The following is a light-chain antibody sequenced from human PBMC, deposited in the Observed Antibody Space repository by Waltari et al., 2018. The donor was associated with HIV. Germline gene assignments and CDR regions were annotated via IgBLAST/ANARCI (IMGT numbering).Light chain of an antibody. CDR3: SSYAGSNNFVV. CDR2: EVS. V-gene: IGLV2-8*01. CDR1: SSDVGGYNY. J-gene: IGLJ2*01. Sequence: LTQPPSASGSPGQSVTISCTGTSSDVGGYNYVSWYQQHPGKAPKLMIYEVSKRPSGVPDRFSGSKSGNTASLTVSGLQAEDEADYYCSSYAGSNNFVVFGGGTKLTVL.